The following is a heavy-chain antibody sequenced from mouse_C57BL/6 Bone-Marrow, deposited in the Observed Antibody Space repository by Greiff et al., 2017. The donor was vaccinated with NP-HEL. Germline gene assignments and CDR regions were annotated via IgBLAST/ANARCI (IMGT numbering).Heavy chain of an antibody. Sequence: EVKVVESGGGLVQPGGSMKLSCVASGFTFSNYWMNWVRQSPEKGLEWVAQIRLKSDNYATHYAESVKGRFTISRDDSKSSVYLQMNNVRAEDTGIYYCTRRWFLYYFDYWGQGTTLTVSS. CDR1: GFTFSNYW. V-gene: IGHV6-3*01. D-gene: IGHD2-3*01. J-gene: IGHJ2*01. CDR2: IRLKSDNYAT. CDR3: TRRWFLYYFDY.